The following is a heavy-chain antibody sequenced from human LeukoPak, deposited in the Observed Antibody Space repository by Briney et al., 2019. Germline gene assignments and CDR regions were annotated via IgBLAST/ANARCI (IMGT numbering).Heavy chain of an antibody. D-gene: IGHD6-13*01. J-gene: IGHJ4*02. CDR2: ISWNSGSI. Sequence: PGGSLRLSCAASGFTFDDYAMHWVRQAPGKGLEWVSGISWNSGSIGYADSVKGRFTISRDNAKNSLYLQMNSLRAEDTALYYCAKEYSSSWIDYWGQGTLVTVSS. CDR3: AKEYSSSWIDY. CDR1: GFTFDDYA. V-gene: IGHV3-9*01.